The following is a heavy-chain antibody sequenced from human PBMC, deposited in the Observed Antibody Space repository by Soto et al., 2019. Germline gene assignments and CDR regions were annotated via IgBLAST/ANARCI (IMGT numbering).Heavy chain of an antibody. Sequence: GGSLRLSCSASGFTFSSYPMYWVRQAPGKGLEYVSAISSNGGSTYYADSVKGRFTISRDNSKNTLYLQMSSLRAEDTAVYYCVSLSGSYYSSSWGQGTLVTVSS. J-gene: IGHJ4*02. V-gene: IGHV3-64D*08. D-gene: IGHD1-26*01. CDR3: VSLSGSYYSSS. CDR1: GFTFSSYP. CDR2: ISSNGGST.